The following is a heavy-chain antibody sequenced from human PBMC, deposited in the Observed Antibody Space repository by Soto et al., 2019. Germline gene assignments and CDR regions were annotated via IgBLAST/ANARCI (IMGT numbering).Heavy chain of an antibody. CDR1: GGTFSSYT. CDR2: IIPILGIA. Sequence: GASVKVSCKASGGTFSSYTISWVRQAPGRRLEWMGRIIPILGIANYAQKFQGRVTITADKSTSTAYMELSSLRSEDTAVYYCARAFYNPKSVTMVRGVRLDPWGQGTLVTVSS. CDR3: ARAFYNPKSVTMVRGVRLDP. J-gene: IGHJ5*02. D-gene: IGHD3-10*01. V-gene: IGHV1-69*02.